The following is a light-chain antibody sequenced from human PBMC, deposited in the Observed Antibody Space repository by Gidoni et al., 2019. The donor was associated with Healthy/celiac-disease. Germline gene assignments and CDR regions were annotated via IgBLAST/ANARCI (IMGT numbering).Light chain of an antibody. CDR2: GAS. V-gene: IGKV3-20*01. J-gene: IGKJ4*01. CDR1: QRVSSSY. CDR3: QQYGSSPPLT. Sequence: EIVLTQSPGTLSLSPGERATLSCRASQRVSSSYLAWYQQKPGQAPRLLIYGASSRATGIPDRLSGSGSGTDFTLTISRMEPEDFAVYYCQQYGSSPPLTFGGGTKVEIK.